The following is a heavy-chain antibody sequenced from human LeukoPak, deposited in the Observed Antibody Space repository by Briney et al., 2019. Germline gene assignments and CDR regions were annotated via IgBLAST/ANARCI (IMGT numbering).Heavy chain of an antibody. Sequence: SETLSLTCAVYGGSFSGYYWSWIRQPPGKGLEWIGEINHSGSTNYNPSLKSRVTISADTSKNQFSLKLSSVTAADTAVYYCARGTTGVTTGYYYYYYMDVWGKGTTVTVSS. CDR3: ARGTTGVTTGYYYYYYMDV. J-gene: IGHJ6*03. CDR2: INHSGST. V-gene: IGHV4-34*01. CDR1: GGSFSGYY. D-gene: IGHD4-17*01.